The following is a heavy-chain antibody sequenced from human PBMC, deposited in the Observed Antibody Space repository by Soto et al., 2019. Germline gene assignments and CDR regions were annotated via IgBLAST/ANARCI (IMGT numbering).Heavy chain of an antibody. CDR3: ARANGGDKSDYYYYGMDV. V-gene: IGHV4-30-2*01. Sequence: PSETLSLTCAVSGGSISSGGYSWSWIRQPPGTGLEWIGYIYHSGSTYYNPSLKSRVTISVDRSKNQFSLKLSSVTAADTAVYYCARANGGDKSDYYYYGMDVWGQGTTVTVSS. CDR2: IYHSGST. D-gene: IGHD3-16*01. J-gene: IGHJ6*02. CDR1: GGSISSGGYS.